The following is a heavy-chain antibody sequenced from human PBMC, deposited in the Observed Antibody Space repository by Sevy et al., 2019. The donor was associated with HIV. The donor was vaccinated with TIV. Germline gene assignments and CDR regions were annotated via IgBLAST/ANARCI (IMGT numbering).Heavy chain of an antibody. V-gene: IGHV3-48*01. CDR1: GFTFSSYS. CDR3: ARGRIAVAVL. D-gene: IGHD6-19*01. CDR2: ISSSSSTI. J-gene: IGHJ4*02. Sequence: GGSLRLSCAASGFTFSSYSMNWVRQAPGKGLEWVSYISSSSSTIYYADPVKGRFTISRDNAKNSLYLQMNSLRAEDTAVYYCARGRIAVAVLWGQGTLVTVSS.